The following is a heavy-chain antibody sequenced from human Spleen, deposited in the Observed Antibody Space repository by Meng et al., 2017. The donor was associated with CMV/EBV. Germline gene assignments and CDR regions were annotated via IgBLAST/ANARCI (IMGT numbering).Heavy chain of an antibody. CDR3: ARVAESCSSTSCYSRFWFDP. CDR2: INTNTGNP. V-gene: IGHV7-4-1*02. CDR1: FTSYT. Sequence: FTSYTMHWVRQATGQGLEWMGWINTNTGNPTYAQCFTGRFVFSLDTSVSTAHLQISSLKAEDTAVYYCARVAESCSSTSCYSRFWFDPWGQGTLVTVSS. D-gene: IGHD2-2*01. J-gene: IGHJ5*02.